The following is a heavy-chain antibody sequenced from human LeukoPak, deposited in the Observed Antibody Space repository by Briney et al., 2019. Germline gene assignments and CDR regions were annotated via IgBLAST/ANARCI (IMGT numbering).Heavy chain of an antibody. CDR2: ISGSGGST. CDR1: GFTFSSYA. Sequence: GGSLRLSCAASGFTFSSYAMSWVRQAPGKGLEWVSAISGSGGSTYYADSVKGRFTISRDSSKNTLYLQMNSLRAEDTAVYYCAILVTAMGYFDYWGQGTLVTVSS. V-gene: IGHV3-23*01. D-gene: IGHD2-21*02. CDR3: AILVTAMGYFDY. J-gene: IGHJ4*02.